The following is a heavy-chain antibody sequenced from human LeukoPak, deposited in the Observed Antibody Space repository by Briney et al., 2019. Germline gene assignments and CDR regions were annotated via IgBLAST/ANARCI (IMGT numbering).Heavy chain of an antibody. J-gene: IGHJ4*02. CDR2: IYYSGST. D-gene: IGHD3-3*01. V-gene: IGHV4-39*07. Sequence: SETLSLTCTVSGASITSGSYYWGWIRQPPGKGLEWIGTIYYSGSTYYNPSLKSRVTISVDTSKNQFSLKLSSVTAADTAVYYCARGTYYDFWSGYYIPYYFDYWGQGTLVTVSS. CDR1: GASITSGSYY. CDR3: ARGTYYDFWSGYYIPYYFDY.